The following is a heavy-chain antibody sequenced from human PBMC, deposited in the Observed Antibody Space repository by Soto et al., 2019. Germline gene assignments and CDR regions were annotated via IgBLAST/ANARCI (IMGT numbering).Heavy chain of an antibody. Sequence: PSETLSLTCAVYGGSFSGYYCSWIRQSPGKGLEWIGEINHSGSTNYNPFLKRRVTISVDTSKNQFSLKLSSVTAADTAFYYCAIAGSGYDSGRDYWGQGTPVTVSS. J-gene: IGHJ4*02. V-gene: IGHV4-34*01. CDR1: GGSFSGYY. CDR2: INHSGST. D-gene: IGHD5-12*01. CDR3: AIAGSGYDSGRDY.